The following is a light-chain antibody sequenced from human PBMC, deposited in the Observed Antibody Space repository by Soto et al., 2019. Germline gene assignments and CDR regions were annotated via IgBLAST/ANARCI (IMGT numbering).Light chain of an antibody. CDR1: QSVSNS. CDR3: QQYNQWPLT. J-gene: IGKJ4*01. Sequence: EKVMTQSPATLSVSAGERASLSCRASQSVSNSLAWYQQKPGQAPRLLIYDASTRATGIPARFSGSASGTEFTLTISSLQSEDSGVYYCQQYNQWPLTFGGGTKVEIK. V-gene: IGKV3-15*01. CDR2: DAS.